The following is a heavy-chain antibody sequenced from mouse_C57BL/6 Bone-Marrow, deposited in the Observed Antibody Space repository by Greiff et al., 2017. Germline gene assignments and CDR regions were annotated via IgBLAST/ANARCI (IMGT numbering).Heavy chain of an antibody. CDR3: ARWFYYYGSGGAY. CDR1: GYTFTSYG. Sequence: QVQLKESGAELARPGASVKLSCKASGYTFTSYGISWVKQRTGQGLEWIGEIYPRSGNTYYNEKFKGKATLTADKSSSTAYMELRSLTSEDSAVYFCARWFYYYGSGGAYWGQGTLVTVSA. J-gene: IGHJ3*01. CDR2: IYPRSGNT. V-gene: IGHV1-81*01. D-gene: IGHD1-1*01.